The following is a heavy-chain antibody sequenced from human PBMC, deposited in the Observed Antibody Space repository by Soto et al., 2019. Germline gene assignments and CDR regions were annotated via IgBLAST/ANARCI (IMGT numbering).Heavy chain of an antibody. CDR2: IYSNDHK. CDR1: GFSLTTSGVG. D-gene: IGHD1-26*01. CDR3: AHGHRVGTVTDGFDF. V-gene: IGHV2-5*01. Sequence: QITLKESGPTLVKPTQTLTLTCTFSGFSLTTSGVGVGWIRQPPGKALAWIAVIYSNDHKRYNSSLESRVRITKDTFKSQVVLTMTNMDSADTAPYFCAHGHRVGTVTDGFDFGSQGTLVTVTS. J-gene: IGHJ4*02.